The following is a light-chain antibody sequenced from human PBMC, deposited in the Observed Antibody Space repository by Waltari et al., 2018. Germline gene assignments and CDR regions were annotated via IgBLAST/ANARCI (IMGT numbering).Light chain of an antibody. J-gene: IGLJ2*01. CDR2: EVT. V-gene: IGLV2-23*02. Sequence: QSALTQPASVSGSPGQSITISCTGTNSGLGSYNLVSWYQQHPGRAPTLVIHEVTKRHSGFSDRFSGSKSGNMASLTISGLQAEDEADYYCSSYASRTSFAIFGGGTKLTVL. CDR3: SSYASRTSFAI. CDR1: NSGLGSYNL.